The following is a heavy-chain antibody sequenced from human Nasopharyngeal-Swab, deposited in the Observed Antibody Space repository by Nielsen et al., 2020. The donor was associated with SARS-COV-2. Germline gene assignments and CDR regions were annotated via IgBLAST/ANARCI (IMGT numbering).Heavy chain of an antibody. V-gene: IGHV3-66*01. D-gene: IGHD5-18*01. CDR1: GFTVSSNY. CDR2: IYSGGST. Sequence: GESLKISCAASGFTVSSNYMSWVRQAPGKGLEWVSVIYSGGSTYYADSVKGRFTISRDNSKNTLYLQMNSLRAEDTAVYYCARDGSGYSYGLLDYLGQGNLVTVSS. J-gene: IGHJ4*01. CDR3: ARDGSGYSYGLLDY.